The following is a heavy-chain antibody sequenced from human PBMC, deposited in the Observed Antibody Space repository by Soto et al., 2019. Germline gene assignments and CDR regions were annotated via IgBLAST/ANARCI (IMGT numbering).Heavy chain of an antibody. V-gene: IGHV1-69*13. CDR3: ARDGGYCSSTSCYIRGYYGMDV. D-gene: IGHD2-2*01. CDR2: IIPIFGTA. J-gene: IGHJ6*02. CDR1: GGTFSSYA. Sequence: GASVKVSCKASGGTFSSYAISWVRQAPGQGLEWMGGIIPIFGTANYAQKFQGRVTITADESTSTAYMELSSLRSEDTAVYYCARDGGYCSSTSCYIRGYYGMDVWGQGTTVTVSS.